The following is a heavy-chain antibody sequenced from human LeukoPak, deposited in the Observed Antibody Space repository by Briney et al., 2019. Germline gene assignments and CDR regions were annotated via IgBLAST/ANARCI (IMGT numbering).Heavy chain of an antibody. V-gene: IGHV3-21*01. CDR3: ARDLDSGYDLGY. J-gene: IGHJ4*02. CDR2: ISSSSSYI. D-gene: IGHD5-12*01. CDR1: GFSASSNY. Sequence: GGSLRLSCAASGFSASSNYMSWVRQAPGKGLEWVSSISSSSSYIYYADSVKGRFTISRDNAKNSLYLQMNSLRAEDTAVYYCARDLDSGYDLGYWGQGTLVTVSS.